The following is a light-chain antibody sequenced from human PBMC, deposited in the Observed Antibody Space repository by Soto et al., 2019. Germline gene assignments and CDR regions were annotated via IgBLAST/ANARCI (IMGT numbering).Light chain of an antibody. Sequence: DIQMTQSPSTLSASVGDRVTITCRASQSISSWLAWYQQKPGKAPKLLIYKASSLETGVPSRFSGSGSATEFTRTISRLQPDDFATYYWQQYNSYLTFGRGTKVEIK. J-gene: IGKJ1*01. V-gene: IGKV1-5*03. CDR1: QSISSW. CDR3: QQYNSYLT. CDR2: KAS.